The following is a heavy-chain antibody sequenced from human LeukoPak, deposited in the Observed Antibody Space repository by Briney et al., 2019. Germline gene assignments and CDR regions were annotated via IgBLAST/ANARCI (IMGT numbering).Heavy chain of an antibody. V-gene: IGHV3-74*01. J-gene: IGHJ4*02. CDR2: INNDGSST. CDR3: ARDSVIMRTTQNFDY. Sequence: GGSLRLSCAVSGFTFSTYWMHWVRQVPGKGLVWVSRINNDGSSTSYADSVKGRFTISRDNAKNTLYLQMNSLRAEDTAVYYCARDSVIMRTTQNFDYWGQGTLVTVSS. D-gene: IGHD1-26*01. CDR1: GFTFSTYW.